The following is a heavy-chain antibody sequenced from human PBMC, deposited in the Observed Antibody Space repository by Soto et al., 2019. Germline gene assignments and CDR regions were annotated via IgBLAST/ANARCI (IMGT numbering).Heavy chain of an antibody. Sequence: SGPTLVNPTQTLTLTCTFSGFSLSTSGVGVGWIRQPPGKALEWLALIYWDDDKRYSPSLKSRLTITKDTSKSQVVLTMTNMDPVDTATYYCAHRPPLTTVTTTPFDYLGQGTLVTAPQ. J-gene: IGHJ4*02. CDR2: IYWDDDK. CDR3: AHRPPLTTVTTTPFDY. V-gene: IGHV2-5*02. CDR1: GFSLSTSGVG. D-gene: IGHD4-17*01.